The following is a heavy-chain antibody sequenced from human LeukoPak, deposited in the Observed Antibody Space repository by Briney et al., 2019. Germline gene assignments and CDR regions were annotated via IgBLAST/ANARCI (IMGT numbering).Heavy chain of an antibody. V-gene: IGHV4-61*02. J-gene: IGHJ4*02. CDR2: IYTSGST. CDR1: GGSISSGSYY. Sequence: SETLSLTCTVSGGSISSGSYYWSWIRQPAGKGLEWIGRIYTSGSTNCNPSLKSRVSMSLDTSKNQVSLNLTSVTAADTATYFCARETMLAGFASGLGFNYWGQGILVIVSS. D-gene: IGHD6-19*01. CDR3: ARETMLAGFASGLGFNY.